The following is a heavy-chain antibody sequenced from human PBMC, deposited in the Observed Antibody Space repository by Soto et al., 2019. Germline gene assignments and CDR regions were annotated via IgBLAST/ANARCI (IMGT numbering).Heavy chain of an antibody. Sequence: PGGSLRLSCAASGFTFSSCGMHWVRQAPGKGLEWVAVISYDGSNKYYADSVKGRFTISRDNSKNTLYLQMNSLRAEDTAVYYCAKEAFGYWGQGTLVTVSS. V-gene: IGHV3-30*18. CDR2: ISYDGSNK. CDR1: GFTFSSCG. J-gene: IGHJ4*02. CDR3: AKEAFGY.